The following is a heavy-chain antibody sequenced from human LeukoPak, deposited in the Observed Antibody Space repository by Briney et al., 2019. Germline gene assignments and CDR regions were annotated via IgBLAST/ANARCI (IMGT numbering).Heavy chain of an antibody. V-gene: IGHV3-21*01. CDR3: ARVRSPAPRRFFDY. CDR2: ISSSSSYI. CDR1: GFTFDDYA. J-gene: IGHJ4*02. D-gene: IGHD1-26*01. Sequence: GGSLRLSCAASGFTFDDYAMHWVRQAPGKGLEWVSSISSSSSYIYYADSVKGRFTISRDNAKNSLYLQMNSLRAEDTAVYYCARVRSPAPRRFFDYWGQGTLVTVSS.